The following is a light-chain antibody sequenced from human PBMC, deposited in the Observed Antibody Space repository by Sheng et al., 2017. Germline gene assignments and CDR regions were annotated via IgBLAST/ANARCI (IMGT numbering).Light chain of an antibody. CDR1: SSNIGAGYD. V-gene: IGLV1-40*01. CDR2: YNT. Sequence: QSVLTQPPSVSGAPGQRVTISCTGSSSNIGAGYDVHWYQQLPGTAPKLLIYYNTNRPSGVPDRFSGSKSGTSASLAITGLQAEDEADYYCQSYDTGLSGSVFGGGTKLTV. CDR3: QSYDTGLSGSV. J-gene: IGLJ3*02.